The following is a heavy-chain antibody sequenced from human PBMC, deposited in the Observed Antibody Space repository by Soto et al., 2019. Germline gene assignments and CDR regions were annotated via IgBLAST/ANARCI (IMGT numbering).Heavy chain of an antibody. D-gene: IGHD2-21*02. CDR3: TTLRLDP. Sequence: AXVKFSCNASGYTFTALYMNWVRQAPGQGLEWMGWVNPNTGLTKLAQKFQGRVTMTRDTSISTAYMELTRLTSDDTAVYYCTTLRLDPWGQGTLVTVSS. J-gene: IGHJ5*02. V-gene: IGHV1-2*02. CDR2: VNPNTGLT. CDR1: GYTFTALY.